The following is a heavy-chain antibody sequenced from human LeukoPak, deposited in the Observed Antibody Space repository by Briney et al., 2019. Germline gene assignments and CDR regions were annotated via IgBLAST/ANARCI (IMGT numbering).Heavy chain of an antibody. CDR3: AKDYYDSSGYYYYYYYYGMDV. V-gene: IGHV3-30*18. CDR1: GSTFSSYG. D-gene: IGHD3-22*01. J-gene: IGHJ6*02. CDR2: ISYDGSNK. Sequence: GSLRLSCAASGSTFSSYGMHWVRQAPGKGLEWVAVISYDGSNKYYADSVKGRFTISRDNSKNTLYLQMNSLRAEDTAVYYCAKDYYDSSGYYYYYYYYGMDVWGQGTTVTVSS.